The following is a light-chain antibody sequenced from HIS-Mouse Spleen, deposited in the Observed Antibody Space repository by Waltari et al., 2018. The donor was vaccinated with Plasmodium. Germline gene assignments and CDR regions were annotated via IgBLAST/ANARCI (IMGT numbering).Light chain of an antibody. CDR1: QSISSY. V-gene: IGKV1-39*01. CDR2: AAS. CDR3: QQSYSTWT. J-gene: IGKJ1*01. Sequence: DIQMTQSPSSLSASVEDRVTITCRASQSISSYLNWDHQKTGKAPKLLIYAASSLQSGVPSRVSGSGSGTDFTLTISSRQPEDFATYYCQQSYSTWTFGQGTKVEIK.